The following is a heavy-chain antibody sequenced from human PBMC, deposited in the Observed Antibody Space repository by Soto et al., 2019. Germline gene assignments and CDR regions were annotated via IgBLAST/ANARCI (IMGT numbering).Heavy chain of an antibody. V-gene: IGHV2-70*01. D-gene: IGHD5-18*01. Sequence: SCPTLVNPTQTLKLTCTFSGFSLSTGGMCVSWIRQPPGKALEWLALIDWDDDKYYSTSLKTRLSISKDTSKNQVALTMTNMDHVDTATYYCARTFNGYPDFWGQGTLVTVSS. CDR2: IDWDDDK. CDR1: GFSLSTGGMC. J-gene: IGHJ4*02. CDR3: ARTFNGYPDF.